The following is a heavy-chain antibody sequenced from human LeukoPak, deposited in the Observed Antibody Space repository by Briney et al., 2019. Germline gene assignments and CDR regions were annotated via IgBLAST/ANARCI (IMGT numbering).Heavy chain of an antibody. Sequence: GGSLRLSCAASGFTFSSFAMSWVRQAPGKGLEWVSTISGSGGNTYYADSVKGRFTISRDNSKNTLYLQMSSLRAEDTAVYYCVRGITTPDCWGQGTLVTVSS. V-gene: IGHV3-23*01. J-gene: IGHJ4*02. CDR2: ISGSGGNT. D-gene: IGHD3-3*01. CDR3: VRGITTPDC. CDR1: GFTFSSFA.